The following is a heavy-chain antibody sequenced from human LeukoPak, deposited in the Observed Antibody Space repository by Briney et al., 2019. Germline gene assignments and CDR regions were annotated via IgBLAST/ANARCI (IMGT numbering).Heavy chain of an antibody. CDR2: IKQDGSEK. J-gene: IGHJ6*02. CDR3: ARDCRAWTVYYYYGMDV. V-gene: IGHV3-7*01. D-gene: IGHD2-15*01. CDR1: GFTFSSYW. Sequence: GGSLRLSCAASGFTFSSYWMSWVRQAPGKGLEWVANIKQDGSEKYYVDSVKGRFTISRDNAKNSLYLQMNSLRAEDTAVYCCARDCRAWTVYYYYGMDVWGQGTTVTVSS.